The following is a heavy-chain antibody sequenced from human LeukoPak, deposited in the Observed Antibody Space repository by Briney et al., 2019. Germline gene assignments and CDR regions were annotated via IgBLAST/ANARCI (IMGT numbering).Heavy chain of an antibody. D-gene: IGHD4-17*01. Sequence: SETLSLTRTVSGRSISSSSYYWRWLRHPPGKGLEGIGSIYYSGSTYHNPSLKSRVTMSVDTSKNQFSLKLSSVTAADTAVYYCARGYGDYFSHFGYYYYMDVWGKGTTVTISS. CDR3: ARGYGDYFSHFGYYYYMDV. CDR2: IYYSGST. V-gene: IGHV4-39*07. CDR1: GRSISSSSYY. J-gene: IGHJ6*03.